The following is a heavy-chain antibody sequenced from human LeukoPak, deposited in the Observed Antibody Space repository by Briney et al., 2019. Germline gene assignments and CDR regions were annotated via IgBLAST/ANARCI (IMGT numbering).Heavy chain of an antibody. CDR2: IYYSGST. V-gene: IGHV4-39*07. CDR1: GGSISSSSYY. CDR3: ARVTGRYYDSHNWFDP. Sequence: SETLSLTCTVSGGSISSSSYYWGWIRQPPGKGLEWIGSIYYSGSTYYNPSLKSRVTISVDTSKNQFSLKLSSVTAADTAVYYCARVTGRYYDSHNWFDPWGQGTLITVSS. J-gene: IGHJ5*02. D-gene: IGHD3-22*01.